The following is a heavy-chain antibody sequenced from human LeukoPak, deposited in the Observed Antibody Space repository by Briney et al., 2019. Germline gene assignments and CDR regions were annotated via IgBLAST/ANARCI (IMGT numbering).Heavy chain of an antibody. Sequence: SETLSLTCTVSGGSISSYYWSWIRQPAGKGLEWIGRIYTSGSTNYNPSLKSRVTMSVDTSKNQFSLKLSSVTAADTAMYYCARGGKWELPLDYWGQGTLVTVSS. CDR2: IYTSGST. CDR1: GGSISSYY. CDR3: ARGGKWELPLDY. J-gene: IGHJ4*02. V-gene: IGHV4-4*07. D-gene: IGHD1-26*01.